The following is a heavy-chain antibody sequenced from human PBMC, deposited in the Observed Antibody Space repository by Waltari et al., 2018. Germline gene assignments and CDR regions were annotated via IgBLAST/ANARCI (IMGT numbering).Heavy chain of an antibody. J-gene: IGHJ2*01. CDR1: GASISSYS. CDR2: LSYSGII. D-gene: IGHD2-15*01. Sequence: QVRLQESGPGLVKPSATLSLTCTVSGASISSYSWSWIRQSAGKGLECIGRLSYSGIINYNPSLKSRVTMSGDTSKSHFSLTLTSVTAADAAVYYCARLRSADWYFDLWGRGTLVTVSS. V-gene: IGHV4-4*07. CDR3: ARLRSADWYFDL.